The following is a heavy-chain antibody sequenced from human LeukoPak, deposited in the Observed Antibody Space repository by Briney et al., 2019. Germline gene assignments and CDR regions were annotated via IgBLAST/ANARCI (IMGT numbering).Heavy chain of an antibody. J-gene: IGHJ4*02. Sequence: GGSLRLSCAASGFTFTSYAMQWVRQAPGKGLEWVAVISNDGSSKYYADSVKGRFTISRDNSKNTLYLQVNSLRIEDTAVYYCARVGVAVPAIMDYFDYWGQGTRVTVSS. D-gene: IGHD2-21*02. CDR2: ISNDGSSK. CDR1: GFTFTSYA. V-gene: IGHV3-30-3*01. CDR3: ARVGVAVPAIMDYFDY.